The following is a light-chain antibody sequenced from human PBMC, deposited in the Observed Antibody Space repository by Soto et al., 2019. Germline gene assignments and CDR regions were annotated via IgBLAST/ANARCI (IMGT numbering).Light chain of an antibody. J-gene: IGKJ2*01. CDR3: QQYGGSPLYT. V-gene: IGKV3-20*01. CDR2: GAS. Sequence: EIVLTQSPGTLYLSPGERATLSCRASQSVSSRYLAWYQQKPGQAPRLLIYGASSRATGIPDRFSGSGSGTDFTLTISRLEPEDFAVYYCQQYGGSPLYTFGQGTKLEIK. CDR1: QSVSSRY.